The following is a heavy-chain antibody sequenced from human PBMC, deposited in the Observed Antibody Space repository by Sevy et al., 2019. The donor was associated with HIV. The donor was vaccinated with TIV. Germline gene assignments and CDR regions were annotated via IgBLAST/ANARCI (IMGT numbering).Heavy chain of an antibody. D-gene: IGHD2-2*01. V-gene: IGHV3-7*01. CDR1: GFSFSGYW. CDR3: ARGSTYCSSTSCPALNYYYGMDV. Sequence: GGSLRLSCAASGFSFSGYWMSWVRQAPGKGLEWVANMKQDGSETYNVDSGKGRFTISRDNAENSLYLQMNSLRGEDTAVYYCARGSTYCSSTSCPALNYYYGMDVWGQGTTVTVSS. J-gene: IGHJ6*02. CDR2: MKQDGSET.